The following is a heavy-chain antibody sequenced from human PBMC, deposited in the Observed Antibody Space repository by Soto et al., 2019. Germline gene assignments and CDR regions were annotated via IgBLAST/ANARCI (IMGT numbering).Heavy chain of an antibody. CDR3: AKATATGGGAFDI. V-gene: IGHV3-23*01. CDR1: GFICSSYE. Sequence: GRSLRLSCAASGFICSSYEMSWVRQAPGKGLEWVSTILVDGRTFYVDSVKGRFTISRDSSQNTVYLQMNSLTAGDTALYYCAKATATGGGAFDICGQGTMVTV. J-gene: IGHJ3*02. CDR2: ILVDGRT. D-gene: IGHD2-8*02.